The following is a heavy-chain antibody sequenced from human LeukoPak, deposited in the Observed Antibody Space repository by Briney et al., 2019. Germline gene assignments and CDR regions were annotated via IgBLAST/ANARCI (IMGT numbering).Heavy chain of an antibody. Sequence: PSETLSLTCTVSGGSISSYYWSWIRQPPGKGLEWIGYIYYSGSTNYNPSLKSRVTVSVDTSKNQFSLKLSSVTAADTAVYYCAKVSLYSPLGYFDYWGQGTLVTVSS. CDR1: GGSISSYY. CDR2: IYYSGST. J-gene: IGHJ4*02. CDR3: AKVSLYSPLGYFDY. V-gene: IGHV4-59*08. D-gene: IGHD5-12*01.